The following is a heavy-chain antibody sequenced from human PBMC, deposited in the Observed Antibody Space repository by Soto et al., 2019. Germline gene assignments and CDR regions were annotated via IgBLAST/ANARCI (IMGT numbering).Heavy chain of an antibody. CDR3: ASDSPPLDY. CDR2: ISAYKGNT. J-gene: IGHJ4*02. Sequence: AAVKVSCKASGYTFTNYGISWVRQAPGQGLEWMGWISAYKGNTKDAQKLQGRVTMTTDTSTSTAYMELRSLRSDDTAVYYCASDSPPLDYWGQGTLVTVSS. V-gene: IGHV1-18*01. CDR1: GYTFTNYG.